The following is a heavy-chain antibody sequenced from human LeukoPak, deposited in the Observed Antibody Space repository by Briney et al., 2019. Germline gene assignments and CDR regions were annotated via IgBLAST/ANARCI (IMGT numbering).Heavy chain of an antibody. D-gene: IGHD4-17*01. Sequence: SVKVSCKSSGYTFTGYYMHWVRQAPGQGLEWMGCINTSSGGSNYAQQFQGRVTMTRDTSISTVDMELSRLRSDDTAVYYCARNLDDYGDSRLDYWGQGTLVTVSS. J-gene: IGHJ4*02. CDR3: ARNLDDYGDSRLDY. CDR1: GYTFTGYY. CDR2: INTSSGGS. V-gene: IGHV1-2*02.